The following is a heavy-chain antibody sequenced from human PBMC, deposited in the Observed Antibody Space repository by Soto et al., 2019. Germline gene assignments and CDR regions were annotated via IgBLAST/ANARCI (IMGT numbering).Heavy chain of an antibody. J-gene: IGHJ4*02. D-gene: IGHD6-19*01. CDR3: TTARQQWLISH. V-gene: IGHV3-15*07. CDR1: GVTVYNSV. Sequence: AACGVTVYNSVIAGALQNTGKGLEWVGRIRSKADGGTSDYVAPVKGRFTISRDDSTNMLYLQMNSLQTVVTAVYYCTTARQQWLISHWGKGTQVTVSS. CDR2: IRSKADGGTS.